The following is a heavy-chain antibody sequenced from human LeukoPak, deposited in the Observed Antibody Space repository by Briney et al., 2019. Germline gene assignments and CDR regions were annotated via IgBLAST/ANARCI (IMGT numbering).Heavy chain of an antibody. J-gene: IGHJ4*02. Sequence: PGGSLRLSCAASGFTFSNYDMHWVRQATGKGLEWVSGIGTAGDTYYPGSVKGRFTISRENAKNSLYLRLNSLRAEDTAVYYCARGGTAMVRIPDYWGQGTLVTVSS. D-gene: IGHD5-18*01. V-gene: IGHV3-13*01. CDR3: ARGGTAMVRIPDY. CDR2: IGTAGDT. CDR1: GFTFSNYD.